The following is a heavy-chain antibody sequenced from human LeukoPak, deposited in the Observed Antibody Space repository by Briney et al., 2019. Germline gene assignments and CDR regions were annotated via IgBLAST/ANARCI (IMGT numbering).Heavy chain of an antibody. CDR2: TYYRSKWYS. D-gene: IGHD6-13*01. V-gene: IGHV6-1*01. Sequence: QTLSDTRAISGDSVSSTSVAWNWIRQSPSRGLEWLGRTYYRSKWYSDYAVSVRGRITVNPDTSTNQFSLQLDSVTPEDTAVYYCARYTSSWFFDSWGMGIIVTASS. CDR1: GDSVSSTSVA. CDR3: ARYTSSWFFDS. J-gene: IGHJ4*02.